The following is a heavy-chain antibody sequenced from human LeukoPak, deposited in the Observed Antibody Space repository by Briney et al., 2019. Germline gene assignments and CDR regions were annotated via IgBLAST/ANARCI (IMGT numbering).Heavy chain of an antibody. J-gene: IGHJ4*02. CDR1: GFTFSSYS. CDR2: ISSSSSTI. V-gene: IGHV3-48*01. Sequence: GGSLRLSCAASGFTFSSYSMSWVRQAPGKGLEWVSYISSSSSTIYYADSVKGRFTISRDNAKNSLYLQMNSLRAEDTAVYYCARVRGSGYHRYWGQGTLVTVSS. D-gene: IGHD3-22*01. CDR3: ARVRGSGYHRY.